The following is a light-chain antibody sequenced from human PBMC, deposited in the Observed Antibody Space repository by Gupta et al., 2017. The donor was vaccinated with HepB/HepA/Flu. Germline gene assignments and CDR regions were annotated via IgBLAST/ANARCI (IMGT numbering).Light chain of an antibody. CDR1: QSVSSSY. J-gene: IGKJ5*01. V-gene: IGKV3-20*01. CDR2: EAS. Sequence: IVFPQSTGTLSLSPGERPTRSCRASQSVSSSYLTWYQQKPGQAPRLLIYEASSRATGIPDRFSGSGSGTDFTLTISRLEAEDLAVYYCQQYVSSPVTFGQGTQL. CDR3: QQYVSSPVT.